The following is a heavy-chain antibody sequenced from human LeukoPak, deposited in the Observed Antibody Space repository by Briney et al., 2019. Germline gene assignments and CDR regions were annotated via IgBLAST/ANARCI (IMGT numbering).Heavy chain of an antibody. D-gene: IGHD6-13*01. CDR3: ARVWVRYSSSWYYFDY. CDR1: GYTFTGYY. V-gene: IGHV1-2*02. Sequence: ASVKVSCKASGYTFTGYYMHWVRQAPGQGLEWMEWINPNSGGTNYAQKFQGRVTMTRDTSISTAYMELSRLRSDDTAVYYCARVWVRYSSSWYYFDYWGQGTLVTVSS. CDR2: INPNSGGT. J-gene: IGHJ4*02.